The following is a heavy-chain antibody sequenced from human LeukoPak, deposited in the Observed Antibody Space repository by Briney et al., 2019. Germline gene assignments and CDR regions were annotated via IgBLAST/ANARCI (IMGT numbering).Heavy chain of an antibody. CDR2: ISGSGGST. J-gene: IGHJ2*01. D-gene: IGHD3-10*01. V-gene: IGHV3-23*01. CDR3: AKDHYGSGSLGFDL. Sequence: GGSLRLSCAASGFTFSTYPMHWVRQAPGKGLEWVSAISGSGGSTYYADSVKGRFTISRDNSKNTLYLQMNSLRAEDTAVYYCAKDHYGSGSLGFDLWGRGTLVTVSS. CDR1: GFTFSTYP.